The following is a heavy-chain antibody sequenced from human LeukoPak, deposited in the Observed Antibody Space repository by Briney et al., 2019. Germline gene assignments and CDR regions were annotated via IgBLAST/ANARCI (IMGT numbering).Heavy chain of an antibody. CDR2: IKQDGSEK. V-gene: IGHV3-7*04. CDR1: GFTFSCYW. Sequence: PGGSLRLSCAASGFTFSCYWMSWVRQAPGKGLEWVANIKQDGSEKYYVDSVKGRFTISRDNAKNSLYLQMNSLRAEDTAVYYCARVSYNWNDVVWFDPWGQGTLVTVSS. CDR3: ARVSYNWNDVVWFDP. J-gene: IGHJ5*02. D-gene: IGHD1-20*01.